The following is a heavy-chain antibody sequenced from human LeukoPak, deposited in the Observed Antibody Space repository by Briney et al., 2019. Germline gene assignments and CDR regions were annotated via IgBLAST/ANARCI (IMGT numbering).Heavy chain of an antibody. CDR3: ARHAGKVRYYYYMDV. J-gene: IGHJ6*03. CDR1: GGSISSSSYY. Sequence: SETLSLTCTVSGGSISSSSYYWGWIRQPPGKGLEWIGSIYYSGSTYYNPSLKSRVTISVDTSKNQFSLKLSSVTAADTAVYYCARHAGKVRYYYYMDVWGKGTTVTVSS. V-gene: IGHV4-39*01. D-gene: IGHD3-22*01. CDR2: IYYSGST.